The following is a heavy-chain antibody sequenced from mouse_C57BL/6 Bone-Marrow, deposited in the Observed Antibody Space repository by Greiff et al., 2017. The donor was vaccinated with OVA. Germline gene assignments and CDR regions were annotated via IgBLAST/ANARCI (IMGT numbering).Heavy chain of an antibody. CDR3: TSGTWDLCFDY. D-gene: IGHD4-1*01. V-gene: IGHV14-1*01. Sequence: DVQLQESGAELVRPGASVKLSCTASGFNIKDYYMHWVKQRPEQGLEWIGRIDPEDGDTEYAPKFQGKATMTADTSSNTAYLQLSSLTSEDTAVYYCTSGTWDLCFDYWGQGTTLTVSS. CDR1: GFNIKDYY. CDR2: IDPEDGDT. J-gene: IGHJ2*01.